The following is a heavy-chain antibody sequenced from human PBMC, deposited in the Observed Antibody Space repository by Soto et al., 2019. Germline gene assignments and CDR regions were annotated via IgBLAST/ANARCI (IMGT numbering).Heavy chain of an antibody. CDR2: ISSCSSYI. CDR1: GFTFSSYS. CDR3: ARDPSDYGDYDYYGMDV. Sequence: EVQLVESGGGLVKPGGSLRLSCAASGFTFSSYSMNWVRQAPGKGLEWVSSISSCSSYIYYADSVKGRFTISRDNAKNSLYLQMNSLRAEDTAVYYCARDPSDYGDYDYYGMDVWGQGTTVTVSS. V-gene: IGHV3-21*01. D-gene: IGHD4-17*01. J-gene: IGHJ6*02.